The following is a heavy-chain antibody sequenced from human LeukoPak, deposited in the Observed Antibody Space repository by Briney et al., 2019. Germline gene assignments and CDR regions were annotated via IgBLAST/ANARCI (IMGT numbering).Heavy chain of an antibody. D-gene: IGHD4-23*01. V-gene: IGHV1-69*13. CDR3: ARGWLAETTVVTPYNY. CDR1: GGTFSSYA. Sequence: SVKVSCKASGGTFSSYAISWVRQAPGQGLEWMGGIIPIFGTPNYAQKFQGRVTITADESTSTAYMELSSPRSEDTAVYYCARGWLAETTVVTPYNYWGQGTLVTVSS. J-gene: IGHJ4*02. CDR2: IIPIFGTP.